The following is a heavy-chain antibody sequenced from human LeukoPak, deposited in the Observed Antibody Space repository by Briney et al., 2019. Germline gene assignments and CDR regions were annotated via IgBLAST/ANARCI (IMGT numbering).Heavy chain of an antibody. D-gene: IGHD3-9*01. Sequence: ASVKVSCKASGYTFTSYGISWVRQATGQGLEWMGWMNPNSGNTGYAQKFQGRVTMTRNTSISTAYMELSSLRSEDTAVYYCARTYYDILTGYSPYYYYGMDVWGQGTTVTVSS. CDR1: GYTFTSYG. CDR2: MNPNSGNT. V-gene: IGHV1-8*02. CDR3: ARTYYDILTGYSPYYYYGMDV. J-gene: IGHJ6*02.